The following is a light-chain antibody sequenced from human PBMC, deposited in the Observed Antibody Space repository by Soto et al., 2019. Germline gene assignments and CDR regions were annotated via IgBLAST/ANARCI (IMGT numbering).Light chain of an antibody. CDR2: EVS. Sequence: QSVLTQPPSASGSPGQSVTISCTGTSSDVGGYTYVSWYQQQPGKAPKLMIYEVSKRPSGVPDRFSGSKSGNTASLTVSGLQAEDDADYYCSSYAGSNNFVVFGGGTQLTVL. CDR1: SSDVGGYTY. CDR3: SSYAGSNNFVV. J-gene: IGLJ2*01. V-gene: IGLV2-8*01.